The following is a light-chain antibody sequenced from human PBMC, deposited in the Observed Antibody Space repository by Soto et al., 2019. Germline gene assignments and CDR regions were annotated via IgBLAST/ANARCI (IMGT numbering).Light chain of an antibody. CDR1: SSNIGSNY. V-gene: IGLV1-47*02. CDR3: ATWDAGLSGYV. CDR2: NNN. Sequence: QSVLTQPPSASGTPGQGVIISCSGSSSNIGSNYVYWHQHLPGTAPKLLIFNNNQRPSGVPDQFSVSKSGTSASLAIRGLRSEDEGDYYCATWDAGLSGYVFGSGTKVTVL. J-gene: IGLJ1*01.